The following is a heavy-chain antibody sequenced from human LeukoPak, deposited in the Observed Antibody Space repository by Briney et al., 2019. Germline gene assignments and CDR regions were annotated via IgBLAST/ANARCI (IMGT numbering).Heavy chain of an antibody. CDR1: GFTFSSSW. J-gene: IGHJ4*02. V-gene: IGHV3-7*03. D-gene: IGHD3-22*01. CDR2: MKQGGSEK. Sequence: GGSLRLSCAASGFTFSSSWMSWVRQAPGKGLEWVANMKQGGSEKYYVDSVKGRFTISRDNAKNSLYLQMNSLRAEDTAVYYCAAVFLVSYDSSGYYCFDYWGRGTLVTVSS. CDR3: AAVFLVSYDSSGYYCFDY.